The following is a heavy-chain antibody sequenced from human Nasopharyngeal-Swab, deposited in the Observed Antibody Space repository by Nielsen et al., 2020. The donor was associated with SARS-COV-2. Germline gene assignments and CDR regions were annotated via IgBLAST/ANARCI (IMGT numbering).Heavy chain of an antibody. V-gene: IGHV4-4*07. D-gene: IGHD6-19*01. CDR3: ASVGYSSGWYFDY. Sequence: SETLSLTCTVSGGSISSYYWSWIRQPAGKGLEWIGRIYTSGSTNYNPSLKGRVTISVDTSKNQFSLKLSSVTAADTAVYYCASVGYSSGWYFDYWGQGTLVTVSS. CDR2: IYTSGST. CDR1: GGSISSYY. J-gene: IGHJ4*02.